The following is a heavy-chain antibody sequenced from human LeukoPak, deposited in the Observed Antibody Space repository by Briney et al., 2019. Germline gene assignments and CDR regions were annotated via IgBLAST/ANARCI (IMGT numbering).Heavy chain of an antibody. J-gene: IGHJ6*03. D-gene: IGHD6-13*01. CDR1: GGSISSGSYY. CDR2: IYTSGST. Sequence: SETLSLTCTVSGGSISSGSYYWSWIRQPAGKELEWIGRIYTSGSTNYNPSLKSRVTISVDTSKNQFSLKLSSVTAADTAVYYCARERIAAAGTSRFYYYYYMDVWGKGTTVTISS. V-gene: IGHV4-61*02. CDR3: ARERIAAAGTSRFYYYYYMDV.